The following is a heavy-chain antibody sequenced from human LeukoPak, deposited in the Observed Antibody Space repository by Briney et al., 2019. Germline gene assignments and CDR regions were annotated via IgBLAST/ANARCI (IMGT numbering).Heavy chain of an antibody. CDR1: GYFVSSAYY. J-gene: IGHJ4*02. V-gene: IGHV4-38-2*01. CDR2: IYSTGST. D-gene: IGHD4-11*01. Sequence: PSETPSLTCDVSGYFVSSAYYWGWIRQSPGKGLEWIGNIYSTGSTYYNPSLQSRVTISVDASKNQFSLRLSSLTSADRAVYYCASRTTVTNALSFDFWGQGILVTVSS. CDR3: ASRTTVTNALSFDF.